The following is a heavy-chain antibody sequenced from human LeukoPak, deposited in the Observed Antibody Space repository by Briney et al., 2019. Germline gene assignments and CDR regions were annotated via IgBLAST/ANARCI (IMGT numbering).Heavy chain of an antibody. J-gene: IGHJ6*03. CDR2: IYYSGST. Sequence: PSETLSLTCTVSGGSISSYYWSWIRQPPGKGLEWIGYIYYSGSTNYNPSLKSRVTISVDTSKNQFSLKLSSVTAADTAVYYCARTGYSGYVGGDYYYYMDVWGKGTTVTVSS. D-gene: IGHD5-12*01. CDR1: GGSISSYY. CDR3: ARTGYSGYVGGDYYYYMDV. V-gene: IGHV4-59*12.